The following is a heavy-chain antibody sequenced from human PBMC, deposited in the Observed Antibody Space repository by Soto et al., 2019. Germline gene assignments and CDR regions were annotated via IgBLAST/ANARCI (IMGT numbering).Heavy chain of an antibody. CDR2: IDPSDSYT. CDR1: GYSFTSYW. D-gene: IGHD3-9*01. J-gene: IGHJ6*02. Sequence: PGESLKISCKGSGYSFTSYWISWVRQMPGKGLEWMGRIDPSDSYTNYSPSFQGHVTISADKSISTAYLQWSSLKASDTAMYYCARAPYDIFGGIDYGMDVWGQGTTVTVSS. CDR3: ARAPYDIFGGIDYGMDV. V-gene: IGHV5-10-1*01.